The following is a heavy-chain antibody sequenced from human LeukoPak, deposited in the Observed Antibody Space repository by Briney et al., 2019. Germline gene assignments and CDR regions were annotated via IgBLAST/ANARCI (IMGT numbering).Heavy chain of an antibody. CDR2: IKPDGSGK. CDR1: GFGLSRYW. CDR3: SSQPAVLDLDC. V-gene: IGHV3-7*01. D-gene: IGHD6-19*01. J-gene: IGHJ4*02. Sequence: PGGSLRLSCSASGFGLSRYWMTWLRQAPGKGLEWVANIKPDGSGKNYVDSVKGRFTISRDNAKNSLYLQMRGLRVEDTAVYYCSSQPAVLDLDCWGQGTLVTVSS.